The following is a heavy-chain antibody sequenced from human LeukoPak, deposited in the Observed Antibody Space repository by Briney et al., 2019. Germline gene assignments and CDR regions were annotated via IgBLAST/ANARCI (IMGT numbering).Heavy chain of an antibody. J-gene: IGHJ5*02. D-gene: IGHD3-10*01. CDR2: FDPEDGET. Sequence: GASVKVSCKVPGYTLTELSMHWVRQAPGKGLEWMGGFDPEDGETIYAQKFQGRVTMTEDTSTDTAYMELSSLRSEDTAVYYCATLLWFGELFGWFDPWGQGTLVTVSS. CDR1: GYTLTELS. CDR3: ATLLWFGELFGWFDP. V-gene: IGHV1-24*01.